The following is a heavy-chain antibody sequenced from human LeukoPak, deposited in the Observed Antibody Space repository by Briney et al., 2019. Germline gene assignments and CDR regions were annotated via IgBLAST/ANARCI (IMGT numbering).Heavy chain of an antibody. CDR2: ITGSSTYI. D-gene: IGHD3-3*01. Sequence: GGSLRLSCAASGFTFSSYSMTWVRQAPGKGLEWVSSITGSSTYIDYADSVKGRFTISRDNAKNSLYLQMNSLRAEDTAAYYCARDLNFWSSYSTRGFDYWGRGTLVTVSS. CDR1: GFTFSSYS. V-gene: IGHV3-21*01. CDR3: ARDLNFWSSYSTRGFDY. J-gene: IGHJ4*02.